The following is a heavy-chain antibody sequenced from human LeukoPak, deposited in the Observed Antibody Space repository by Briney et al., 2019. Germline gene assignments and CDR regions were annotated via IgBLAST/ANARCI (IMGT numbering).Heavy chain of an antibody. CDR1: GFTFSSYA. J-gene: IGHJ4*02. V-gene: IGHV3-23*01. CDR3: ARVDYGSGSSPGPIDY. Sequence: GGSLRLSCAASGFTFSSYAMSWVRQAPGKGLEWVSAISGSGGSTYYADSVKGRFTISRDNSKNTLYLQMNSLRAEDTAVYYCARVDYGSGSSPGPIDYWGQGTLVTVSS. CDR2: ISGSGGST. D-gene: IGHD3-10*01.